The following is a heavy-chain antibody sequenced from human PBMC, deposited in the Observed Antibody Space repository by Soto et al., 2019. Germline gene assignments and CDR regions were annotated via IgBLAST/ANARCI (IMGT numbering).Heavy chain of an antibody. V-gene: IGHV3-11*01. D-gene: IGHD3-22*01. CDR1: GFTFSDYY. J-gene: IGHJ4*02. CDR3: ARDLGYYASDGYFDY. Sequence: PXVSLRLSCAGSGFTFSDYYMSWIRQAPGKGLEWVSYISSSGDIIYYADSVKGRFTISRDNAKNSLYLQMNSLRAEDTAVYYCARDLGYYASDGYFDYWGQGTLVTVSS. CDR2: ISSSGDII.